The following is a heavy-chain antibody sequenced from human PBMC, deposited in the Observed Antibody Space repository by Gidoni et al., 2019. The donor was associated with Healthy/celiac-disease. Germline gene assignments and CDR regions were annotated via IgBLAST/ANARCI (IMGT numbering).Heavy chain of an antibody. J-gene: IGHJ5*02. CDR2: IYPGDSDT. D-gene: IGHD2-15*01. V-gene: IGHV5-51*01. CDR1: GYSFTSYW. CDR3: ARTLGYCSGGSCYSGWFDP. Sequence: EVQRVQSGAEVKKPGESLKISCKGSGYSFTSYWIGWVRQMPGKGLAWMGIIYPGDSDTRYSPSFQGQVTISADKSISTAYLQWSSLKASDTAMYYCARTLGYCSGGSCYSGWFDPWGQGTLVTVSS.